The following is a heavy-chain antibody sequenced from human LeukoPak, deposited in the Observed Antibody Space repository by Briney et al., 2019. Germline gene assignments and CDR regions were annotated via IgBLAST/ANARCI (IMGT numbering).Heavy chain of an antibody. J-gene: IGHJ1*01. D-gene: IGHD6-19*01. CDR2: ISWNSGSI. V-gene: IGHV3-9*01. CDR1: GFTFDDYA. Sequence: GGSLRLSCAASGFTFDDYAMHWVRQAPGKGLEWVSGISWNSGSIGYADSVKGRFTISRDNAKNSLYLQMNSLRAEDTALYYCAKGAVANTEYFQHWGQGTLATVSS. CDR3: AKGAVANTEYFQH.